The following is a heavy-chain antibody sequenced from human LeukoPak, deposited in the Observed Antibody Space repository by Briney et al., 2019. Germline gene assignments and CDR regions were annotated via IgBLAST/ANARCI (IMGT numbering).Heavy chain of an antibody. CDR1: GGSIGGDP. V-gene: IGHV4-59*08. D-gene: IGHD6-19*01. Sequence: SETLSLTCTISGGSIGGDPWSWIRQAPGKGLEWIGYISYTGSTSYNPSLRNRVTISLHTSENQFSLRLTSVTAADTAVYYCARAVTGTSMVDYWGQGTLVAVSS. CDR3: ARAVTGTSMVDY. J-gene: IGHJ4*02. CDR2: ISYTGST.